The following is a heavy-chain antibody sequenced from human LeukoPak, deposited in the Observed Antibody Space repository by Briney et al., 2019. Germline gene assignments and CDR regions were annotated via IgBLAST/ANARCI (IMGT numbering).Heavy chain of an antibody. CDR2: ISGSGGST. CDR3: AKDGYGVLDY. D-gene: IGHD4-17*01. Sequence: GGSLRLSCAASGFTFSNYVMSWVRQAPGKGLEWVSDISGSGGSTHYADAVKGRFTISRENSQNTLYLQMNSLRAEDTAVYYCAKDGYGVLDYWGQGTLVTVSS. CDR1: GFTFSNYV. J-gene: IGHJ4*02. V-gene: IGHV3-23*01.